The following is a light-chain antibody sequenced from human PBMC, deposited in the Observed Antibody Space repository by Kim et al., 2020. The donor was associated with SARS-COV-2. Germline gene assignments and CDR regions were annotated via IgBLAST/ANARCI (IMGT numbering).Light chain of an antibody. CDR3: HSYDSSLSVV. J-gene: IGLJ2*01. CDR1: SSNIGAGYD. CDR2: GNS. Sequence: QSVLTQPPSVSGAPGQRVTISCTGNSSNIGAGYDVHWYQHFPGTAPKLLIYGNSNRPSGVPDRFSGSKSGNLASLAITGFQADDEADYYCHSYDSSLSVVFGGGTQLTVL. V-gene: IGLV1-40*01.